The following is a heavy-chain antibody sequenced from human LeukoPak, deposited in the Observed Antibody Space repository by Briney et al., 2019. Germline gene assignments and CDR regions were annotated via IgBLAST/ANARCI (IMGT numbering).Heavy chain of an antibody. CDR2: INPSGGST. V-gene: IGHV1-46*01. D-gene: IGHD4-17*01. CDR1: GGPFSSST. CDR3: ARDYGDYGLFDY. Sequence: ASVKVSCKASGGPFSSSTISWVRQAPGQGLEWMGIINPSGGSTSYAQKFQGRVTMTRDTSTSTVYMELSSLRSEDTAVYYCARDYGDYGLFDYWGQGTLVTVSS. J-gene: IGHJ4*02.